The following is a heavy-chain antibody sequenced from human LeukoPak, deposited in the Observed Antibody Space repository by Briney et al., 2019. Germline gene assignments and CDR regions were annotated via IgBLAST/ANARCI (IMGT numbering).Heavy chain of an antibody. CDR2: IAYSGDST. J-gene: IGHJ4*02. Sequence: GGSLRLSCAASGFTLSSHGMTWVRQAPGKVLEWVSGIAYSGDSTYYAGSVKGRFTISRDNSRNTLYLQMNSLRAEDTAVYYCAKDKLPTAMFSYVYWGQGTLVTVSS. CDR1: GFTLSSHG. V-gene: IGHV3-23*01. CDR3: AKDKLPTAMFSYVY. D-gene: IGHD2-2*01.